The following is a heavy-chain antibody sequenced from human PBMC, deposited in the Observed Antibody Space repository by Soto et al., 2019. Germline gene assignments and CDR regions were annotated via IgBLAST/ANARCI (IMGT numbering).Heavy chain of an antibody. J-gene: IGHJ4*02. Sequence: VQLLESGGGLVQPGGSLRLSCAASGFTFNTYAMTWVRQAPGKGLEWVSSISASGGSTDYADSVKGRFTISRDNYNHPLYLQVNSLGPEDTAVYYCATPIGREHCRGGSCYWGGDHWGQGTLITVSS. CDR3: ATPIGREHCRGGSCYWGGDH. CDR1: GFTFNTYA. D-gene: IGHD2-15*01. CDR2: ISASGGST. V-gene: IGHV3-23*01.